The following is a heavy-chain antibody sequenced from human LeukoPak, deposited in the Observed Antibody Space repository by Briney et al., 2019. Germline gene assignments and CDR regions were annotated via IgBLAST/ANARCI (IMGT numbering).Heavy chain of an antibody. J-gene: IGHJ4*02. CDR2: ISYDGSNK. Sequence: GGSLRLSCAASGFTFSSYGMHWVRQAPGKGLEWVAVISYDGSNKYYADSVKGRFTISRDNSKNTLYLQMNSLRAEDTAVYYCAREPGDIVVPYYWGQGTLVTVSS. D-gene: IGHD2-2*01. CDR3: AREPGDIVVPYY. V-gene: IGHV3-30*03. CDR1: GFTFSSYG.